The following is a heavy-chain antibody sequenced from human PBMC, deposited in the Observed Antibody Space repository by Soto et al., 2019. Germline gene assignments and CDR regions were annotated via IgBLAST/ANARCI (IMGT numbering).Heavy chain of an antibody. V-gene: IGHV4-59*01. CDR2: IYYSGST. D-gene: IGHD1-26*01. CDR3: ARDKYSGSYHVGYDAFDI. Sequence: SETLSLTCTVSGGSISSYYWGWIRQPPGKGLEWIGYIYYSGSTNYNPSLKSRVTISVDTSKNQFSLKLSSVTAADTAVYYCARDKYSGSYHVGYDAFDIWGQGTMVTVSS. CDR1: GGSISSYY. J-gene: IGHJ3*02.